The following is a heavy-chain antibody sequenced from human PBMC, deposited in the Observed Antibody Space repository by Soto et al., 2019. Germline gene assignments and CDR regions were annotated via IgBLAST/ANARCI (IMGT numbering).Heavy chain of an antibody. D-gene: IGHD1-26*01. Sequence: GWSLRLSCAASGFTFSSYSMNWVRQAPGKGLEWVSSISSSSSYIYYADSVKGRFTISRDNAKNSLYLQMNSLRAEDTAVYYCERGPVQWELPNWGQGTLVTVSS. CDR2: ISSSSSYI. V-gene: IGHV3-21*01. CDR3: ERGPVQWELPN. J-gene: IGHJ4*02. CDR1: GFTFSSYS.